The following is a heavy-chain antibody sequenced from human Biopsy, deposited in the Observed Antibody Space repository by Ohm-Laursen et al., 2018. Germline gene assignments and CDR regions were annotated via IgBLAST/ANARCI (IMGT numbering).Heavy chain of an antibody. V-gene: IGHV4-59*01. D-gene: IGHD3-22*01. CDR2: IHNDDT. CDR1: RGSFGGYY. Sequence: SETLSLTCTVSRGSFGGYYWSWIRQTPGRGLQYIAYIHNDDTHYNPSPESRVTISVDTSKNHFSLRLRSVTPADTAIYYCARDRGYYSDRTVPGYFDLWGRGTLVTVSS. CDR3: ARDRGYYSDRTVPGYFDL. J-gene: IGHJ2*01.